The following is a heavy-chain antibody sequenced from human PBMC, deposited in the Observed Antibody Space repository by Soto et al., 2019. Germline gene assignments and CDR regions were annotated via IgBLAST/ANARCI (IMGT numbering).Heavy chain of an antibody. CDR1: GFIFEDYD. CDR2: ISSNSGAI. V-gene: IGHV3-9*01. Sequence: GGSLRLSCVASGFIFEDYDMHWVRQVPGKGLEWVSSISSNSGAIKYADSVKGRFTLSRDNAKNSMYLEMNSLRVEDTAFYFCVKGTFSSSKVILDYWGQGTLVTVSS. D-gene: IGHD6-6*01. CDR3: VKGTFSSSKVILDY. J-gene: IGHJ4*02.